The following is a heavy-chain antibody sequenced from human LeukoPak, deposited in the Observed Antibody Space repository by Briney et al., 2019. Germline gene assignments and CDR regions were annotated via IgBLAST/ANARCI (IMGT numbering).Heavy chain of an antibody. V-gene: IGHV4-39*07. J-gene: IGHJ4*02. D-gene: IGHD6-6*01. CDR1: GGSISSSRYY. CDR2: INHSGST. CDR3: ARGGAARPYFDY. Sequence: PSETLSLTCTVSGGSISSSRYYWGWIRQPPGKGLEWIGEINHSGSTNYNPSLKSRVTISVDTSKNQFSLKLSSVTAADTAVYYCARGGAARPYFDYWGQGTLVTVSS.